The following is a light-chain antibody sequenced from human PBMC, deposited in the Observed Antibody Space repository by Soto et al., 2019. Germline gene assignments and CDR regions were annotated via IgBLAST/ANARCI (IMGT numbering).Light chain of an antibody. CDR2: GAS. V-gene: IGKV1-17*01. J-gene: IGKJ1*01. CDR3: LQHNSYPHT. CDR1: QAIRND. Sequence: DIQMTQSPSSLSASVGDRVTITCRASQAIRNDLAWYQQKPGKAPKRLIYGASSLQSGAPSRFSGSGSGTEFTLTISSLQPEDFATYYCLQHNSYPHTFGQGTKVEIK.